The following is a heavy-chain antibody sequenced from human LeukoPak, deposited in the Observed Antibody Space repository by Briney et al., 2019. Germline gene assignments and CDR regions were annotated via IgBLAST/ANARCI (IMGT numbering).Heavy chain of an antibody. V-gene: IGHV1-8*01. D-gene: IGHD1-26*01. J-gene: IGHJ3*02. CDR2: MNPNSGNT. CDR1: GYTFTSYD. CDR3: ARASTLEPRIVGASGAFDI. Sequence: ASVKVSCKASGYTFTSYDINWVRQATGQGLEWMGWMNPNSGNTGYAQKLQGRVTMTRNTSIRTAYMELSSLRSEDTAVYYCARASTLEPRIVGASGAFDIWGQGTMVTVSS.